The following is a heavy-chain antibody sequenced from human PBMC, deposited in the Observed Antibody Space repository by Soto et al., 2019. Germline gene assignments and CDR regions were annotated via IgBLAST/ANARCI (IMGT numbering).Heavy chain of an antibody. CDR2: IIPIFGTA. V-gene: IGHV1-69*01. CDR1: GGTFSSYA. Sequence: QVQLVQSGAEVKKPGSSVKVSCKASGGTFSSYAISWVRQAPGQGLEWMGGIIPIFGTANYAQKFQGRVKITADESTSTAYMELSSLRSEDTAVYYCAREGDYGGNPAPFDYWGQGTLVTVSS. CDR3: AREGDYGGNPAPFDY. J-gene: IGHJ4*02. D-gene: IGHD4-17*01.